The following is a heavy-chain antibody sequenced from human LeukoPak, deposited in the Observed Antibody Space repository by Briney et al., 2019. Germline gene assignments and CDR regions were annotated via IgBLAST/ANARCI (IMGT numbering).Heavy chain of an antibody. Sequence: SETLSLTCTVSAGSISTSYRSWIRQPAGKGLEWLGRIYSSGSTTYNPSLQSRVTTSIDTSKNQFSVKLSSVTAADTAVYYCARDVERTGGTYYYGSGSPRGWGQGTLVSVSS. CDR1: AGSISTSY. V-gene: IGHV4-4*07. J-gene: IGHJ4*02. CDR2: IYSSGST. D-gene: IGHD3-10*01. CDR3: ARDVERTGGTYYYGSGSPRG.